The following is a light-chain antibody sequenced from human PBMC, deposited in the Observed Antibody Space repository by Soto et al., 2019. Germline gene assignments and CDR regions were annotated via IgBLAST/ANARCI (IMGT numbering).Light chain of an antibody. CDR2: KAS. V-gene: IGKV1-5*03. CDR3: QQYNSQWT. Sequence: DIQMTQSPSSVSASVGDRVTITCQASQGISRSLAWYQQKPGRAPKLLIYKASSLESGVPSRFSGSGSGTEFTLTISSLQPDDFATYYCQQYNSQWTFGQGTKVDIK. CDR1: QGISRS. J-gene: IGKJ1*01.